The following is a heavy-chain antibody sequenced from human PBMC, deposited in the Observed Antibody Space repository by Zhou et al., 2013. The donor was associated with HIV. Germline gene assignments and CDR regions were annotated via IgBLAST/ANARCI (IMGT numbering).Heavy chain of an antibody. CDR3: ASGYYYYDSSGYYPFDY. V-gene: IGHV1-69*05. CDR2: IIPIFGTA. CDR1: GGTFSSYA. D-gene: IGHD3-22*01. J-gene: IGHJ4*02. Sequence: QVQLVQSGAEVKKPGSSVKVSCKASGGTFSSYAISWVRQAPGQGLEWMGGIIPIFGTANYAQKFQGRVTITTDESTSTAYMELSSLRSEDTAVYYCASGYYYYDSSGYYPFDYWGQGTLVTVSS.